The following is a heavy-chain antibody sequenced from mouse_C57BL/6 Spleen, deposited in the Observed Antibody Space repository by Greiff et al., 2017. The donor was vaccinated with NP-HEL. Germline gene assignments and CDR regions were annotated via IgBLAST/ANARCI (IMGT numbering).Heavy chain of an antibody. D-gene: IGHD1-1*01. CDR3: ARRGGSSYYAMDY. CDR1: GYTFTDYY. V-gene: IGHV1-76*01. CDR2: IYPGSGNT. Sequence: VQLQQSGAELVRPGASVKLSCKASGYTFTDYYINWVKQRPGQGLAWIARIYPGSGNTYYNEKFKGKATLTAEKSSSTAYMQLSSLTSEDSAVYFCARRGGSSYYAMDYWGQGTSVTVSS. J-gene: IGHJ4*01.